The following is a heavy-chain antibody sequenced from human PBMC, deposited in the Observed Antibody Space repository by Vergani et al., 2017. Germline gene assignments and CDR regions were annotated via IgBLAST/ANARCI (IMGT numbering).Heavy chain of an antibody. CDR1: GYTFTGYY. CDR2: INPNSGGT. Sequence: QVQLVQSGAEVKKPGASVKVSCKASGYTFTGYYMHWVRQAPGQGLEWMERINPNSGGTNYAQKFQGRVTMTRDTSISTAYMELSRLRSDDTAVYYCARERSGTVVIDWGEYFQHWGQGTLVTVSS. J-gene: IGHJ1*01. CDR3: ARERSGTVVIDWGEYFQH. V-gene: IGHV1-2*06. D-gene: IGHD4-23*01.